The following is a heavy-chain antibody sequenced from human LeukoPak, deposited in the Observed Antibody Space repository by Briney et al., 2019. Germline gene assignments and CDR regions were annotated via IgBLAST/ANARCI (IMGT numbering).Heavy chain of an antibody. V-gene: IGHV1-2*02. CDR1: GYTFTGYF. CDR3: ARDERYDSSGYPFDC. D-gene: IGHD3-22*01. J-gene: IGHJ4*02. Sequence: ASVKVSCKASGYTFTGYFIHWVRQAPGQGLEWMGWINPNSGGTEYAQKFQGRVTMTRDTSITTAYMELSRLRSDDTAVYYCARDERYDSSGYPFDCWGQGTLVTVSS. CDR2: INPNSGGT.